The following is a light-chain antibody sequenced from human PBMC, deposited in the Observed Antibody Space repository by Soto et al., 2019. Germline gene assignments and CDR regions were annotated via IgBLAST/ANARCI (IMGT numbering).Light chain of an antibody. J-gene: IGKJ1*01. CDR2: GAS. V-gene: IGKV3-15*01. Sequence: EVVMTQSPATLSLSPGERATLSCRASQSVSNYLAWYQQKPGQAPRLLISGASTRATGIPARFSGRGSGTEFTLTISSLQYEDFAVYFCQQCNHWTWTFGQGTKVDI. CDR1: QSVSNY. CDR3: QQCNHWTWT.